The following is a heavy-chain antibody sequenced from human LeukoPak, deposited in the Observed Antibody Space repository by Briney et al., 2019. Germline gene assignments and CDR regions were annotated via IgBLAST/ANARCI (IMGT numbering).Heavy chain of an antibody. V-gene: IGHV4-34*01. D-gene: IGHD3-3*01. CDR2: INHSGST. CDR1: GGSFSGYY. J-gene: IGHJ4*02. Sequence: PSETLSLTCAVYGGSFSGYYLSWIRQPPGKGLEWIGEINHSGSTNYNPSLKSRVTISVDTSKNQFSLKLSSVTAADTAVYYCASLSWSGYYSPDYFDYWGQGTLVTVSS. CDR3: ASLSWSGYYSPDYFDY.